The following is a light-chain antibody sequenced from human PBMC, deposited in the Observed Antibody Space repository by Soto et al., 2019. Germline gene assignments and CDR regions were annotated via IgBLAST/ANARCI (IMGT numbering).Light chain of an antibody. CDR1: QSVSSS. V-gene: IGKV3-15*01. Sequence: EIVMTQLPATLSVSPGERATLSCRASQSVSSSLAWYQQKPGQAPRLLIYGASTRATGIPVRFSGSGSGTDFTLTISSLEPEDFAVYYCQQRSNWPITFGQGTRLEIK. CDR2: GAS. J-gene: IGKJ5*01. CDR3: QQRSNWPIT.